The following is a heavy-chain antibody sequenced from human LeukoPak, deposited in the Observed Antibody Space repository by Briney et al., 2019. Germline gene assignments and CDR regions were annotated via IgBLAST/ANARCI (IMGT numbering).Heavy chain of an antibody. D-gene: IGHD3-22*01. V-gene: IGHV3-48*02. CDR3: ARGSGYSFDY. CDR2: ISSGGSTK. CDR1: GFTFSDYT. J-gene: IGHJ4*02. Sequence: PGGSLRLSCGASGFTFSDYTMNWVRQAPGKGLEWVSYISSGGSTKKNADSVKGRFTISRDNAKNSLYLQMNSLRDEDTAVYYCARGSGYSFDYWGQGTLVTVSS.